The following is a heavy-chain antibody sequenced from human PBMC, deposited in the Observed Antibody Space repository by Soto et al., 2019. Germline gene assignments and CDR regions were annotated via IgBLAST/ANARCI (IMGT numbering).Heavy chain of an antibody. CDR1: GFTFTTHA. CDR3: AILGGTYFALDV. J-gene: IGHJ3*01. Sequence: EVQLLESGGGLVQPGGSLRLSCAVSGFTFTTHAMSWVRQAPGKGLEWVSAIGARGRDTYYADSMRGRFTISRDNSKNTLYLQMNSLRAEDTAVYYCAILGGTYFALDVWGQGTLVTVSS. D-gene: IGHD3-10*01. V-gene: IGHV3-23*01. CDR2: IGARGRDT.